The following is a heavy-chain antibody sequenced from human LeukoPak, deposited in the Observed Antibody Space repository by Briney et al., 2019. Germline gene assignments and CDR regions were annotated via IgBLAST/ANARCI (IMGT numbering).Heavy chain of an antibody. D-gene: IGHD6-19*01. V-gene: IGHV3-48*01. Sequence: GGSLRLSCAASGFTFSSYSMNWVRQAPGKGLEWVSYISSSSSIIYYADSVKGRFTISRDNAKNSLYLQMNSLRAEDTAVYYCARDPPLIIAVAGSPHYFDYWGQGTLVTVSS. CDR2: ISSSSSII. CDR1: GFTFSSYS. CDR3: ARDPPLIIAVAGSPHYFDY. J-gene: IGHJ4*02.